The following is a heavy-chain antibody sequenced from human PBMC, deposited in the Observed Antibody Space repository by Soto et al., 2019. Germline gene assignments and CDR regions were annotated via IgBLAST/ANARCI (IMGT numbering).Heavy chain of an antibody. Sequence: PGGSLGLACAASGVTFNSYSMNWVRQAPGKGLEWISYISSHSSTLYYADSVKGRFTISRDNAGNSLYLQMNSLRDEDTAVYYCVRDGSGNLYLNWFDPWGQGTLFTVSS. V-gene: IGHV3-48*02. CDR2: ISSHSSTL. CDR1: GVTFNSYS. CDR3: VRDGSGNLYLNWFDP. J-gene: IGHJ5*02. D-gene: IGHD6-19*01.